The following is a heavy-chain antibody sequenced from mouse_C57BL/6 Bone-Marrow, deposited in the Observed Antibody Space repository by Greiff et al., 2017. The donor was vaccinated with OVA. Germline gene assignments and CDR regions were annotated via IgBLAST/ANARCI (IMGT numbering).Heavy chain of an antibody. CDR2: SRNKANDYTT. V-gene: IGHV7-1*01. CDR3: ARDAGGNFAD. Sequence: EVQLVESGGGLVQSGRSLRLSCATSGFTFSDFYMEWVRQAPGKGLEWIAASRNKANDYTTEYSASVKGRFIVSRDTSQSILYLQMNALRAEDTAIYYCARDAGGNFADWGQGTLVTVSA. D-gene: IGHD2-1*01. J-gene: IGHJ3*01. CDR1: GFTFSDFY.